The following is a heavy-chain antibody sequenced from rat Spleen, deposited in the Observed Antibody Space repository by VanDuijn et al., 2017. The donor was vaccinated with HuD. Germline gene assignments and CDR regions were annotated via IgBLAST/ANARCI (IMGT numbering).Heavy chain of an antibody. D-gene: IGHD4-3*01. J-gene: IGHJ3*01. Sequence: EVQVLESGGGLVQPGRSLKLSCVASGFTFNNYWMSWIRQAPGKGLEWVTSISPSGGATYYRDSVKGRFTVSRDNAKNTLYLQLDSLRSEDTATYYCVRQDTSGYSNWFAYWGQGTLVTVSS. CDR3: VRQDTSGYSNWFAY. CDR1: GFTFNNYW. V-gene: IGHV5-31*01. CDR2: ISPSGGAT.